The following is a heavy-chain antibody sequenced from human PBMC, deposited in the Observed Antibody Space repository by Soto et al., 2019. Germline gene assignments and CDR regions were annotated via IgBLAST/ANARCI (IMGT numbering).Heavy chain of an antibody. Sequence: ASVKVSCKVSGYTLTELSMHWVRQSPGKGLEWMGGFDPEDGETIYAQKFQGRVTMTEDTSTDTAYLDLSSLRSEDTAVYYCARGYIAAAGTNLGGYCYYMDVWGKGTTVTVSS. CDR1: GYTLTELS. CDR3: ARGYIAAAGTNLGGYCYYMDV. CDR2: FDPEDGET. J-gene: IGHJ6*03. D-gene: IGHD6-13*01. V-gene: IGHV1-24*01.